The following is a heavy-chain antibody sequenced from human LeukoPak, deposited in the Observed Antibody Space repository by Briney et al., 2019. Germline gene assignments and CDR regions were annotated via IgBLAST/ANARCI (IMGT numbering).Heavy chain of an antibody. J-gene: IGHJ4*02. CDR2: ISSSSSTI. Sequence: GGSLRLSCAASGFTFSSYSMNWVRPAPGRGLEWVSYISSSSSTIYYADTVKGRFTISRDNAKNSQYLQMNRLRAEDTAVYYCARYVDTAMELDYWGQGTLVTVSS. V-gene: IGHV3-48*04. CDR1: GFTFSSYS. CDR3: ARYVDTAMELDY. D-gene: IGHD5-18*01.